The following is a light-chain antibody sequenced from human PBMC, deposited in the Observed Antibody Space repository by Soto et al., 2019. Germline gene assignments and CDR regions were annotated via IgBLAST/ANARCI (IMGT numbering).Light chain of an antibody. CDR3: QQYNNWPPWT. CDR2: GAS. V-gene: IGKV3-15*01. Sequence: EIVMTQSPVTLSVSPGERATLSCRASQSVSSNLAWYQQKPGQAPRLLIYGASTRATGIPARFRGSGSGTEFTLTISSLQSEDFAVYYCQQYNNWPPWTFGQGTKVEIK. J-gene: IGKJ1*01. CDR1: QSVSSN.